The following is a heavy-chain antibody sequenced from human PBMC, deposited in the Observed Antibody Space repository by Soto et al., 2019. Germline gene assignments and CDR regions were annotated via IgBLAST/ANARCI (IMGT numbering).Heavy chain of an antibody. CDR1: GGSISSGGYY. CDR3: ARVVITTNPYYYYGMDV. D-gene: IGHD3-22*01. V-gene: IGHV4-31*03. Sequence: QVQLQESGPGLVKPSQTLSLTCTVSGGSISSGGYYWSWIRQHPGKGLEWIGYIYYSGSTYYNPSLKSRVTISVDTSKNQFSLKLSFVTAADTAVYYCARVVITTNPYYYYGMDVWGQGTTVTVSS. CDR2: IYYSGST. J-gene: IGHJ6*02.